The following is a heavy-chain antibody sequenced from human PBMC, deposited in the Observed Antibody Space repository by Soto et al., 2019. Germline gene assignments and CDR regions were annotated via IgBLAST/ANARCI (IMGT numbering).Heavy chain of an antibody. CDR2: ISYDGSNE. J-gene: IGHJ4*02. Sequence: SLRLSCTASGFTFSSYGMHWVRQTPGMGLEWVAHISYDGSNEHYIDSVKGRFTTSRDNSKNTVYLQMNSLRTEDTALYYCAKDTYYHDSSGYYVFDHWGQGTLVTVSS. D-gene: IGHD3-22*01. CDR3: AKDTYYHDSSGYYVFDH. CDR1: GFTFSSYG. V-gene: IGHV3-30*18.